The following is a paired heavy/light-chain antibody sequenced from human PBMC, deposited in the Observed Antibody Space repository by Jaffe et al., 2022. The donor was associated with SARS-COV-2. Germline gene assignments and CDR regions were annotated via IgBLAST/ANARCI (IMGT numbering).Light chain of an antibody. CDR3: SSYTSSSTYV. V-gene: IGLV2-14*01. J-gene: IGLJ1*01. CDR1: SSDVGGYNY. Sequence: QSALTQPASVSGSPGQSIAISCTGTSSDVGGYNYVSWYQQHPGKAPKLMIYDVSNRPSGVSNRFSGSKSGNTASLTISGLQAEDEADYYCSSYTSSSTYVFGTGTKVTVL. CDR2: DVS.
Heavy chain of an antibody. Sequence: QVQLVESGGGVVQPGRSLRLSCAASGFTFSTYAIHWVRQAPGKGLEWVVGVSDDGSNKYYADSVKGRFTISRDNSKNTLYLQMNSLRAEDTAVYYCARVYRKQWRYFDYWGQGTLVTVSS. V-gene: IGHV3-30*04. CDR2: VSDDGSNK. CDR3: ARVYRKQWRYFDY. D-gene: IGHD6-19*01. CDR1: GFTFSTYA. J-gene: IGHJ4*02.